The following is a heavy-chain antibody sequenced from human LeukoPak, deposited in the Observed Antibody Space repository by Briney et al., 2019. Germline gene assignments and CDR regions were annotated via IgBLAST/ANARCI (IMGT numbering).Heavy chain of an antibody. CDR2: INPNSGGT. D-gene: IGHD4-17*01. Sequence: GASVKVSCKASGYTFTGYYMHWVRQAPGQGLEWMGWINPNSGGTNYAQKFQGRVTMTEDTSTDTAYMELSSLRSEDTAVYYCAGHPSQYGDDAFDIWGQGTMVTVSS. V-gene: IGHV1-2*02. CDR3: AGHPSQYGDDAFDI. J-gene: IGHJ3*02. CDR1: GYTFTGYY.